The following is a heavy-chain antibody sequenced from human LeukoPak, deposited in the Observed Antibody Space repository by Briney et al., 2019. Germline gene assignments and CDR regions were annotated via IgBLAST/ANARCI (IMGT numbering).Heavy chain of an antibody. J-gene: IGHJ5*02. D-gene: IGHD3-22*01. V-gene: IGHV1-18*01. CDR2: MSAYNGNT. CDR3: ARDGRQPNYYDSGHNWFDP. Sequence: GASVKVSCKASGYTFTSYGISWVRQAPGQGLEWMGWMSAYNGNTNYAQKLQGRVTMTTDTSTSTAYMELRSLRSDDTAVYYCARDGRQPNYYDSGHNWFDPWGQGTLVTVSS. CDR1: GYTFTSYG.